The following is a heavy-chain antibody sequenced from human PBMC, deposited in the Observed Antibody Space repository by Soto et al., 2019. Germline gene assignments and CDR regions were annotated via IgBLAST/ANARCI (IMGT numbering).Heavy chain of an antibody. CDR3: ARGDCSGGSCYSVDI. J-gene: IGHJ3*02. V-gene: IGHV4-4*02. D-gene: IGHD2-15*01. Sequence: QVQLQESGPGLVKPSGTLSLTCAVSGGSISSSNWWSWVRQPPGKGLEWIGEIYHSGGTNYNPSLKSRVTISVDKSTNQFSLKLSSVTAADTAVYYCARGDCSGGSCYSVDIWGQGTMVTVSS. CDR2: IYHSGGT. CDR1: GGSISSSNW.